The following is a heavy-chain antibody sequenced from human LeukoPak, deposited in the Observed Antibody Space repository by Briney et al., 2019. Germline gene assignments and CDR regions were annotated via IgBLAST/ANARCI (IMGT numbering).Heavy chain of an antibody. CDR2: ISSSSSYI. Sequence: GGSLRLSCAVSGFTFSSYSMNWVRQAPGKGLEWVSSISSSSSYIYYADSVKGRFTISRDNAKNSLYLQMNSLRAEDTAVYYCASGYSLGGRYFDYWGQGTLVTVSS. J-gene: IGHJ4*02. CDR3: ASGYSLGGRYFDY. D-gene: IGHD4-11*01. V-gene: IGHV3-21*01. CDR1: GFTFSSYS.